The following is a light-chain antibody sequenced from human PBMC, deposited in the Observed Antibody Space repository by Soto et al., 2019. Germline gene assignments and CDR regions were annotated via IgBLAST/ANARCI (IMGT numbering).Light chain of an antibody. CDR1: QSVNNN. CDR2: GAS. CDR3: QQYNNCPLT. V-gene: IGKV3-15*01. Sequence: EIVMTQSPATLSVSPGARATLSCRASQSVNNNLAWYQQKPGQAPRLLIYGASARATGIPARFSGSGSGTEFTLTISSLQSEDFAVYYCQQYNNCPLTFGGGTKVEIK. J-gene: IGKJ4*01.